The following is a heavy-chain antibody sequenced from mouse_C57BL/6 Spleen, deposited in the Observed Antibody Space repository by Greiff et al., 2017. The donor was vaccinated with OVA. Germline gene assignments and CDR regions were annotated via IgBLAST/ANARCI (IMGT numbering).Heavy chain of an antibody. V-gene: IGHV1-64*01. CDR1: GYTFTSYW. CDR2: IHPNSGSN. CDR3: ARSHSNTHYYAMDD. D-gene: IGHD2-5*01. Sequence: QVQLQQPGAELVKPGASVKLSCKASGYTFTSYWMHWVKQRPGQGLEWIGMIHPNSGSNNYNEKFKSKGTLTVDKSSSTAYMQLSSLTSEDSAVXYCARSHSNTHYYAMDDWGQGTSVTVSS. J-gene: IGHJ4*01.